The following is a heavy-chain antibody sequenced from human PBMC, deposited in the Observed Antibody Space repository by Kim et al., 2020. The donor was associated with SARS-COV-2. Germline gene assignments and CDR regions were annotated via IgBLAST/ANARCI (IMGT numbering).Heavy chain of an antibody. CDR3: AGGRQLWSRFDY. D-gene: IGHD5-18*01. V-gene: IGHV1-69*04. J-gene: IGHJ4*02. Sequence: NYAQKVQGRVTMTADKATSRAYREVSSVGSEDTAVYYCAGGRQLWSRFDYWGQGTLVTVSS.